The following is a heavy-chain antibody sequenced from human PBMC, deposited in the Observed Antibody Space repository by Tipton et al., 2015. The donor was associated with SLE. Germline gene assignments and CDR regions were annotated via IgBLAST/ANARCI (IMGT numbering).Heavy chain of an antibody. V-gene: IGHV3-33*08. D-gene: IGHD6-13*01. CDR3: ARGNSSSSGLDY. J-gene: IGHJ4*02. CDR2: IWYDGSNK. Sequence: SLRLSCAASGFTFSSYAMHWVRQAPGKGLEWVAVIWYDGSNKYYADSVKGRFTISRDNSKNTLYLQMNSLRAEDTAVYYCARGNSSSSGLDYWGQGTLVTVSS. CDR1: GFTFSSYA.